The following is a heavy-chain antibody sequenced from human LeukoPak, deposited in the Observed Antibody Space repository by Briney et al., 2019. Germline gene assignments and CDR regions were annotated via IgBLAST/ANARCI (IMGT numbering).Heavy chain of an antibody. V-gene: IGHV4-4*07. D-gene: IGHD3-10*01. CDR3: ARLFYGSGSRYFDY. CDR2: IYTSGST. CDR1: GDSINTYY. J-gene: IGHJ4*02. Sequence: PSETLSLTCTVSGDSINTYYWSWLRQSAGKGLEWIGRIYTSGSTNYSPSLKSRVTMSVDTSENQFSLKLSSVTAADTAVYYCARLFYGSGSRYFDYWGQGTLVTVSS.